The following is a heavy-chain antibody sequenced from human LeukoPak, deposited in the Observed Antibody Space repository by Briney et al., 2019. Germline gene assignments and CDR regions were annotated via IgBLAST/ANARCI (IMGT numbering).Heavy chain of an antibody. Sequence: PLASVKVSCKASGYTFTDYYMHWVRQAPGQGLEWMGWINPNDGDTNYARKFQGRVTMTRDTSISTAHMEVSRLRSDDTAVYYCARANFLYCSSSTCLFDYWGQGTLVTVSS. V-gene: IGHV1-2*02. CDR3: ARANFLYCSSSTCLFDY. D-gene: IGHD2-2*01. CDR2: INPNDGDT. CDR1: GYTFTDYY. J-gene: IGHJ4*02.